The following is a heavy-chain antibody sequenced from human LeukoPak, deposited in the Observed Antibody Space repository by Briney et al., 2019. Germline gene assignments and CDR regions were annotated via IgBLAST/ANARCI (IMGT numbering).Heavy chain of an antibody. J-gene: IGHJ4*02. CDR3: ARDFTYYDILTGYYRSYYFDY. CDR1: GGSISSYY. D-gene: IGHD3-9*01. V-gene: IGHV4-4*07. Sequence: SETLSLTCTVSGGSISSYYWSWIRQPAGKGLEWIGRIYTSGSTNYNPSLKSRVTMSVDTSKNQFSLKLSSVTAADTAAYYCARDFTYYDILTGYYRSYYFDYWGQGTLVTVSS. CDR2: IYTSGST.